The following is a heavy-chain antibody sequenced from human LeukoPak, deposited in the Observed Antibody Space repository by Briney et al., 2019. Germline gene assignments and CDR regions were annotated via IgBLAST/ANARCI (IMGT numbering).Heavy chain of an antibody. CDR1: GDTFSSYA. D-gene: IGHD2-21*01. V-gene: IGHV1-69*05. J-gene: IGHJ4*02. CDR2: IIPVFGTA. Sequence: SVKVSCKASGDTFSSYAISWVRQAPGQGLEWMGGIIPVFGTANYAQKFQGRVTITTDESTSTAYMELSSLRSDDTAVYYCARAVMAYYFDYWGQGTLVTVSS. CDR3: ARAVMAYYFDY.